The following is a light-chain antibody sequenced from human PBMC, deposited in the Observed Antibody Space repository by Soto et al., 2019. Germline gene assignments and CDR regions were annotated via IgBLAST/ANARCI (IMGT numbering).Light chain of an antibody. Sequence: SVLTQPPSVSGAPGQRVTISCTGSSSNIGAGYDVHWYQQLPGTAPKLVISSNTNRPSGVPDRFSRSKSGTSASLAITGLRAEDEADYYCQSYDSSLSGYVFGTGTKVTVL. V-gene: IGLV1-40*01. J-gene: IGLJ1*01. CDR2: SNT. CDR3: QSYDSSLSGYV. CDR1: SSNIGAGYD.